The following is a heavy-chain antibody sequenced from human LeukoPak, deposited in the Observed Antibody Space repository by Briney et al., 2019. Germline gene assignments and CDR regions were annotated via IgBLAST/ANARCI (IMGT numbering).Heavy chain of an antibody. CDR3: ARGRVGYCSSTSCYNGRWAKANWFDP. V-gene: IGHV4-34*01. D-gene: IGHD2-2*02. CDR2: INHSGST. Sequence: SETLSLTCAVYGGSFSGYYWSWIRQPPGKGLEWIGEINHSGSTNYNPSLKSRVTISVDTSKNQFSLKLSSVAAADTAVYYCARGRVGYCSSTSCYNGRWAKANWFDPWGQGTLVTVSS. CDR1: GGSFSGYY. J-gene: IGHJ5*02.